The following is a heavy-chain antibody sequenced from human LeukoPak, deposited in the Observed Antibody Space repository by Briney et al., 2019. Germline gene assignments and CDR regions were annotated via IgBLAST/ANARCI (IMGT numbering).Heavy chain of an antibody. CDR2: IKQDGSEN. CDR3: ATWTLTGNFDY. CDR1: GFTFSSYW. D-gene: IGHD1-20*01. Sequence: PGGSLRLSCAASGFTFSSYWMTWVRQAPGKGLEWVANIKQDGSENYYVDSVKGRFTISRDNAKNSLYLQMNSLRAEDTAVYYCATWTLTGNFDYWGQGTLVTVSS. J-gene: IGHJ4*02. V-gene: IGHV3-7*01.